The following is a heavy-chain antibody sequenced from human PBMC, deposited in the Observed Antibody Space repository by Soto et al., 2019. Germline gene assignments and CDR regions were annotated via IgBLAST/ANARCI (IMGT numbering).Heavy chain of an antibody. CDR3: SRDLSPY. Sequence: ASVKVSCQTSGYDFTRYFIHWVRQAPGQGLEWMVKVNPTGGSPTFGQKFQGRVTVTTDTSTSTVYMELSSLRSDDTAVYYCSRDLSPYWGQGTLVTV. D-gene: IGHD3-16*02. CDR2: VNPTGGSP. V-gene: IGHV1-46*03. CDR1: GYDFTRYF. J-gene: IGHJ4*02.